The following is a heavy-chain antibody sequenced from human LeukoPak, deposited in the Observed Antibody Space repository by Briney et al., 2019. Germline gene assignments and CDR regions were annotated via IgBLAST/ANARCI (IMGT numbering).Heavy chain of an antibody. V-gene: IGHV3-74*01. Sequence: GGSLRLSCAASGFTFKNYWMHWVRQAPGKGPVWVSRINDDGSSTSHADSVKGRFTISRDDAKNTLYLQMNSLRAEDTAVYYCVRGGASTWSWGQGTLVTVSS. CDR1: GFTFKNYW. D-gene: IGHD2-15*01. J-gene: IGHJ5*02. CDR2: INDDGSST. CDR3: VRGGASTWS.